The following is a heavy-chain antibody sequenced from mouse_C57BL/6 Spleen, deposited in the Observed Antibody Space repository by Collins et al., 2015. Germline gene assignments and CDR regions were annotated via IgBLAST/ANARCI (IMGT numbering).Heavy chain of an antibody. CDR3: ARYEYHRDYFDY. CDR2: IYPGDGDT. J-gene: IGHJ2*01. CDR1: GYAFSSSW. D-gene: IGHD5-1*01. V-gene: IGHV1-82*01. Sequence: QVQLQQSGPELVKPGASVKISCKASGYAFSSSWMNWVKQRPGKGLEWIGRIYPGDGDTNYNGKFKGKATLTADKSSGTAYMQLSSLTSEDSAVYFCARYEYHRDYFDYWGQGTTLTVSS.